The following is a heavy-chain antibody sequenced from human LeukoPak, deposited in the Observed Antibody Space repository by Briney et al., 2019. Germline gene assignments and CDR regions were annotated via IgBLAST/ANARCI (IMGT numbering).Heavy chain of an antibody. J-gene: IGHJ6*04. CDR3: ARDGGCSGGSCYSGGMDV. CDR2: ISSSSSYT. CDR1: GFTFSDYY. D-gene: IGHD2-15*01. V-gene: IGHV3-11*06. Sequence: GRSLRLSCAASGFTFSDYYMSWIRQAPGKGLEWVSYISSSSSYTNYSDSVKGRFTISRDNAKNSLYLQMNSMRGEDTAVYYCARDGGCSGGSCYSGGMDVWGKGTTVTVSS.